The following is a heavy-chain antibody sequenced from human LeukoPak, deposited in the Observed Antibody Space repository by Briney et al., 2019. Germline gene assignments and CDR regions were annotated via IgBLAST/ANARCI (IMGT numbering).Heavy chain of an antibody. J-gene: IGHJ4*02. CDR1: GYSISSGYY. V-gene: IGHV4-38-2*02. D-gene: IGHD1-26*01. CDR2: IYHSGNT. CDR3: ARFSKTLVGATGGDY. Sequence: SETVSLTCTVSGYSISSGYYWGWIRQPPGKGLEWIGNIYHSGNTYYNPSLQSRVTISVDTSKNQFSLKLSSVTAADTAVYYCARFSKTLVGATGGDYWGQGTLVTVSS.